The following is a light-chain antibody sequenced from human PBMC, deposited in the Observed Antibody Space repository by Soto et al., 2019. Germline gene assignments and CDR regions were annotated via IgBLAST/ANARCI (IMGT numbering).Light chain of an antibody. CDR1: QAIGID. J-gene: IGKJ1*01. Sequence: AIHMTQSPSSLSASVGDGGTITCRASQAIGIDLGWYRQRPGQAPKLLIYAASSLGSGVPSRFSGSGSGTDFTLTISSLQPEDFATYYCLQHFNYPRTFGQGTKVDIK. CDR2: AAS. V-gene: IGKV1-6*01. CDR3: LQHFNYPRT.